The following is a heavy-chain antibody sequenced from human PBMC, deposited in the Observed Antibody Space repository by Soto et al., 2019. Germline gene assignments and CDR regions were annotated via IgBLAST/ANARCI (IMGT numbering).Heavy chain of an antibody. CDR2: IKQDGSEK. D-gene: IGHD2-15*01. Sequence: EVQLVESGGGLVQPGGSLRLSCAASGFTFSSYWMSWVRQAPGKGLEWVANIKQDGSEKYYVDSVKGRFTISRDNAKNSLYLQMSSLRAEDTAVYYCARDRCSGGSCYEIDYWGQGTLVTVSS. CDR3: ARDRCSGGSCYEIDY. J-gene: IGHJ4*02. V-gene: IGHV3-7*01. CDR1: GFTFSSYW.